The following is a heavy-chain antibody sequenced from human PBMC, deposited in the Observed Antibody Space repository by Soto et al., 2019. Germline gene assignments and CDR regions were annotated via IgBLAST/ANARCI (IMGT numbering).Heavy chain of an antibody. V-gene: IGHV3-74*01. D-gene: IGHD2-8*01. Sequence: EVQLVESGGGLVQTGKALRLSCAASGITFRKYWMHWVRQAPGKGPVWVSYISSDGTTTDYADSVKGRFTISRDNAKNTLYLQMDSLRVEDTAVYYCAIQDCTNDVCLEAAVTVRGALEYWGQGAQVTVSS. J-gene: IGHJ4*02. CDR2: ISSDGTTT. CDR3: AIQDCTNDVCLEAAVTVRGALEY. CDR1: GITFRKYW.